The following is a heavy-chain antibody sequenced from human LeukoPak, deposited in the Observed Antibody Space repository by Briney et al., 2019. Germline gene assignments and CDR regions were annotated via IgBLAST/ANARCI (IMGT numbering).Heavy chain of an antibody. Sequence: NPSETLSLTCTVSDGSITRSSYYWGWICQTPGEGLDWIGSIYYSGITYYNPSLQGRVTMSVDTSKNQFSLKLNSVTVADTAVYYCARLRVTTGFDYWDQGIPVTVSS. D-gene: IGHD2-21*02. J-gene: IGHJ4*02. CDR1: DGSITRSSYY. V-gene: IGHV4-39*01. CDR2: IYYSGIT. CDR3: ARLRVTTGFDY.